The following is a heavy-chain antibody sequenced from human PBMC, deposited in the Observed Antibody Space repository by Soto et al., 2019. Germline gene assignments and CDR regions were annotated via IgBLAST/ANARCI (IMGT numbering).Heavy chain of an antibody. V-gene: IGHV1-69*13. CDR1: GGTFRSSA. CDR3: AATLGASRYWYFDL. CDR2: IIPIFGTA. J-gene: IGHJ2*01. Sequence: SVKVSCKASGGTFRSSAISWVRQAPGQGLEWMGGIIPIFGTANYAQKFQGRVTITADESTSTAYMELSSLRSEDTAVYYCAATLGASRYWYFDLWGRGTLVTVSS.